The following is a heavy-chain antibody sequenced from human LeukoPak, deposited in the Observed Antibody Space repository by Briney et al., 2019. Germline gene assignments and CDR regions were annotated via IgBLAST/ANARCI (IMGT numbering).Heavy chain of an antibody. D-gene: IGHD5-18*01. CDR2: IYYSGST. J-gene: IGHJ6*02. V-gene: IGHV4-39*02. Sequence: SETLSLTCTVSGGSISSSSYYWGWIRQPPGKGLEWIGSIYYSGSTYYNPSLKSRVTISVDTSKNQFSLKLSSVTAADTAVYYCARESNFGYSYGYGYYYYGMDVWGQGTTVTVSS. CDR1: GGSISSSSYY. CDR3: ARESNFGYSYGYGYYYYGMDV.